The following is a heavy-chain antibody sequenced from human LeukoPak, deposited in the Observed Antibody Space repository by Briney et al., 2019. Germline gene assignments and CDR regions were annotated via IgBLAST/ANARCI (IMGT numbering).Heavy chain of an antibody. CDR1: GFTFSSYA. CDR3: ARDKGPYYYGSGSFLIDY. J-gene: IGHJ4*02. V-gene: IGHV3-30-3*01. D-gene: IGHD3-10*01. Sequence: GGSLRLSCAASGFTFSSYAMHWVRQAPGKGLEWVAVISYDGSNKYYADSVKGRFTISRDNAKNSLYLQMNSLRAEDTAVYYCARDKGPYYYGSGSFLIDYWGQGTLVTVSS. CDR2: ISYDGSNK.